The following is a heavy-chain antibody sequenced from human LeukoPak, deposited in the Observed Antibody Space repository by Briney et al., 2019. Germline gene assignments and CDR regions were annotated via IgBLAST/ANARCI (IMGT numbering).Heavy chain of an antibody. CDR3: ARLGYSSGFDY. CDR2: IYYSGST. D-gene: IGHD6-19*01. Sequence: PSETLSLTCAVYGGSFSGYYWSWIRQPPGKGLEWIGYIYYSGSTNYNPSLKSRVTISVDTSKNQFSLKLSSVTAADTAVYYCARLGYSSGFDYWGQGTLVTVSS. CDR1: GGSFSGYY. J-gene: IGHJ4*02. V-gene: IGHV4-59*08.